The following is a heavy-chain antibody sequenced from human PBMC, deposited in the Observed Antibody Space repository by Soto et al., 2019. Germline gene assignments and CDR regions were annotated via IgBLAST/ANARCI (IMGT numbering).Heavy chain of an antibody. Sequence: SVKVSCKASGFDFGSFGIQFLRQARGRGLEWIGWIVVASGRTNYARQFQGRVAFSRDMSSTTAYMDLYDLKSDDTAVYFCSADHPHTAIGWPVWGQGTTVTVSS. CDR2: IVVASGRT. CDR1: GFDFGSFG. CDR3: SADHPHTAIGWPV. V-gene: IGHV1-58*02. J-gene: IGHJ6*02.